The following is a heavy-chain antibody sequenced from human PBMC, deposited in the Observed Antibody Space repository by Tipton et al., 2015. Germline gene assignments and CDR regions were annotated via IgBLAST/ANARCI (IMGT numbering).Heavy chain of an antibody. CDR1: GYDFASFD. V-gene: IGHV1-8*01. CDR3: ARDVLTENYSMTWFGP. D-gene: IGHD2/OR15-2a*01. Sequence: QSGPEVKKPGASVKVSCKASGYDFASFDINWVRQAAGQSLEWVGWMNPKSGNTGYARKFQDRVTMTRNTSIDTAYFELHSLTSEDTGIYYCARDVLTENYSMTWFGPWSEGSLVTVSS. CDR2: MNPKSGNT. J-gene: IGHJ5*02.